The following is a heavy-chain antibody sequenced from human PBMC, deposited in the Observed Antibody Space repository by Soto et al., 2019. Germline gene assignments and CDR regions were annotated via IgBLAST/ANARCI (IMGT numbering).Heavy chain of an antibody. D-gene: IGHD2-15*01. V-gene: IGHV3-33*01. Sequence: GGSLRLSCAASGFTFSSYGMHWVRQAPGKGLEWVELIGFDGSDKYYTESVKGGFTISRDNSKSTQYMQMKSLRAEDTAVYYCARLYCSASSCYSVGAFDIRGQGTMVTVSS. CDR3: ARLYCSASSCYSVGAFDI. CDR1: GFTFSSYG. CDR2: IGFDGSDK. J-gene: IGHJ3*02.